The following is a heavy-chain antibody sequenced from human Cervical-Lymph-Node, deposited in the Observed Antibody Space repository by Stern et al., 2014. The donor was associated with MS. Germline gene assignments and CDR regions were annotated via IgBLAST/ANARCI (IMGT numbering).Heavy chain of an antibody. CDR2: ISADSGNT. D-gene: IGHD2-8*01. CDR3: ARDKMHAFDY. J-gene: IGHJ4*02. CDR1: GYTFTTYG. Sequence: QVQLLQPGTEVKKPGASVLVSCKASGYTFTTYGITWVRQAPGQGLEWMGWISADSGNTKYAQKFQDRVTMTRDTTTGTAYMEVRSLRSEDTAVYYCARDKMHAFDYWGRGTQVTAPS. V-gene: IGHV1-18*01.